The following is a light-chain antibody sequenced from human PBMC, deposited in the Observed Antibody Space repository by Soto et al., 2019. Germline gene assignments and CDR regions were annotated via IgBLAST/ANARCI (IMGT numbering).Light chain of an antibody. V-gene: IGKV3-20*01. CDR1: QSVDNNY. CDR3: QQNASSPLT. CDR2: RTF. J-gene: IGKJ4*01. Sequence: EIVLTQSPGTLSLSPGDRATLSCRASQSVDNNYLAWYQKKPGQAPRLLIYRTFNRATGFPDRFSGRGSGTDFTLTIGRLEPEDFAVYYCQQNASSPLTGGGGTKVEI.